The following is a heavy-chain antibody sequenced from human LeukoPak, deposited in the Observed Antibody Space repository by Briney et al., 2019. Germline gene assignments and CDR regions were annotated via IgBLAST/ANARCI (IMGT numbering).Heavy chain of an antibody. V-gene: IGHV3-7*04. CDR2: IRRDGSQK. CDR1: GFSFSSDW. CDR3: ARERPLLYSSSWYGGAFDI. Sequence: GGSLRLSCAASGFSFSSDWMSWVRQAPGKGLEWVANIRRDGSQKYYVDSVKGRFTISRDNAKNSLYLQMNSLRAEDTAVYYCARERPLLYSSSWYGGAFDIWGQGTMVTVSS. D-gene: IGHD6-13*01. J-gene: IGHJ3*02.